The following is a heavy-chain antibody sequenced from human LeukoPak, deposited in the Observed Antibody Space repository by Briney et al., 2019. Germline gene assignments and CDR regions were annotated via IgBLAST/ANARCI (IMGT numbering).Heavy chain of an antibody. J-gene: IGHJ6*03. V-gene: IGHV3-48*03. CDR3: ARGISGYDFYYFYYMDV. CDR2: ISSIGSAI. CDR1: GFTFSSYE. Sequence: QPGGSLRLSCAASGFTFSSYEMKWVRQAPGKGREGVSYISSIGSAIYYADSVKGRFTISRDNAKNSLYLQMNSLRAEDTAVYYCARGISGYDFYYFYYMDVWGKGTTVTVSS. D-gene: IGHD5-12*01.